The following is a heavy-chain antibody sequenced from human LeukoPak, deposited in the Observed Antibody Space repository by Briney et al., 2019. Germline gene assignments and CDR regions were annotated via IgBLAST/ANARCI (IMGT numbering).Heavy chain of an antibody. Sequence: SETLSLTCTVSGGSISSGDYYWSWIRQPPGKGLEWIGYIYYSGSTYYNPSLKSRVTISVDMSKNQFSLKLSSVTAADTAVYYCARARITIFGVVIYYYGMDVWGQGTTVTVSS. J-gene: IGHJ6*02. CDR3: ARARITIFGVVIYYYGMDV. CDR2: IYYSGST. D-gene: IGHD3-3*01. CDR1: GGSISSGDYY. V-gene: IGHV4-30-4*01.